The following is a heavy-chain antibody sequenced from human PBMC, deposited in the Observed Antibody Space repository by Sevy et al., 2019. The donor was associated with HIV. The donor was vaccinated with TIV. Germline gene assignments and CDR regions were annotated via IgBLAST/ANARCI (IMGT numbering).Heavy chain of an antibody. CDR3: XGXNAWGRGYS. D-gene: IGHD1-26*01. CDR1: GGSITSLY. CDR2: IYYNGHI. J-gene: IGHJ4*02. V-gene: IGHV4-59*08. Sequence: SETLSLTCTVSGGSITSLYWNWIRQPPGKGLEWIANIYYNGHINYNPSLKSRVTLSLDTSKNQFSLRLSSVTAADTXXYXCXGXNAWGRGYSWGQGTLVTVSS.